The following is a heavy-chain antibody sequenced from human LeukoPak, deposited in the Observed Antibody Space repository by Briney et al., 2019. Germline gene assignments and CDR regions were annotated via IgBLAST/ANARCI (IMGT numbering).Heavy chain of an antibody. D-gene: IGHD6-19*01. J-gene: IGHJ3*02. CDR3: ATLTRPHYSSGWPNDAFDI. CDR1: GFTFSSYS. Sequence: GGSLRLSCAASGFTFSSYSMNWVRQAPGKGLEWVSSISSSSYIYYADSVKGRFTISRDNAKNSLYLQMNSLRAEDTAVYYCATLTRPHYSSGWPNDAFDIWGQGTMVTVSS. CDR2: ISSSSYI. V-gene: IGHV3-21*01.